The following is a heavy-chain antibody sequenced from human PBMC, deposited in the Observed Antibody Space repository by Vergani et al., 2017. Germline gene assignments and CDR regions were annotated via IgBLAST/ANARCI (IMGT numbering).Heavy chain of an antibody. CDR1: GFTFSSYA. CDR2: ISGSGGST. D-gene: IGHD2-15*01. CDR3: AKYPSYYCSGGSCDFDY. Sequence: EVQLLESGGGLVQPGGSLRLSCAASGFTFSSYAMSWVRQAPGKGLEWVSAISGSGGSTYYADSVKGRFTISRDNSKNTLYLQMNSLRAEDTAVYYCAKYPSYYCSGGSCDFDYWGQGTLVTVSS. J-gene: IGHJ4*02. V-gene: IGHV3-23*01.